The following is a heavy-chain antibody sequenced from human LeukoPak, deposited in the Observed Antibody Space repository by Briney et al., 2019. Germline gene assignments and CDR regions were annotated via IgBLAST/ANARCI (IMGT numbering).Heavy chain of an antibody. V-gene: IGHV3-30*18. CDR2: ISYDGSNK. Sequence: PGRSLRLSCAASGFTFSTYGMHWVRQAPGKGLEWVAVISYDGSNKYYADSVEGRFTISRDDSKNTLYLQMDSLRPEDTAVYYCAKDRSSTWSFDFWGQGTLVTVSS. D-gene: IGHD6-13*01. CDR3: AKDRSSTWSFDF. J-gene: IGHJ4*02. CDR1: GFTFSTYG.